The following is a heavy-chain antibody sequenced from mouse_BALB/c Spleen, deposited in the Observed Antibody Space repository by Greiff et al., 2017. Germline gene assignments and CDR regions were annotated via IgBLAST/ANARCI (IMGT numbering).Heavy chain of an antibody. CDR1: GFNIKDTY. CDR3: ARRDGSY. V-gene: IGHV14-3*02. D-gene: IGHD2-3*01. Sequence: EVKLVESGAELVKPGASVKLSCTASGFNIKDTYMHWVKQRPEQGLEWIGRIDPANGNTKYDPKFQGKATITADTSSNTAYLQLSSLTSGDTAVYYCARRDGSYWGQGTTLTVSS. J-gene: IGHJ2*01. CDR2: IDPANGNT.